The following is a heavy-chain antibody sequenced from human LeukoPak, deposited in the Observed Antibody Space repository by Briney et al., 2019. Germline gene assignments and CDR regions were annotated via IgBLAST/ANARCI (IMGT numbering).Heavy chain of an antibody. Sequence: QAGGSLRLSCAASGFTFSSYAMSWVRQAPGKGLEWVSAISGSGGSTYYADSVKGRFTISRDNSKNTLYLQMNSLRAEDTAVYYCAKFIGFNSGYDSTPSGAFDIWGQGTMVTVSS. D-gene: IGHD5-12*01. CDR1: GFTFSSYA. CDR2: ISGSGGST. CDR3: AKFIGFNSGYDSTPSGAFDI. J-gene: IGHJ3*02. V-gene: IGHV3-23*01.